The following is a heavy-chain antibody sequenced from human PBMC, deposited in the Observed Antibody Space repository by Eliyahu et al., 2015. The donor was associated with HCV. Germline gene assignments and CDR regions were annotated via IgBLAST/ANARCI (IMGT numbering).Heavy chain of an antibody. V-gene: IGHV4-34*01. CDR3: AREGPETAMVFDY. J-gene: IGHJ4*02. CDR1: GGPFSGYY. D-gene: IGHD5-18*01. CDR2: INHSGST. Sequence: QVQLQQWGAGLLKSSETLSLNCVVYGGPFSGYYWSWIRQSPGKGLEWVGEINHSGSTNYNPSLKSRVTISVDSSNNQFSLNLRSVTAADTAIYYCAREGPETAMVFDYWGQGTLVTVSS.